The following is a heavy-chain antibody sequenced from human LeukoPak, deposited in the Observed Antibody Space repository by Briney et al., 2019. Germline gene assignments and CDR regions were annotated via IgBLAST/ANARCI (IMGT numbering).Heavy chain of an antibody. CDR1: GSTFSSYA. D-gene: IGHD1-26*01. V-gene: IGHV3-23*01. Sequence: GGSLRLSCAASGSTFSSYAMSWVRQAPGKGLEWVSAISGSGGSTYYADSVKGRFTISRDNSKNTLYLQMNSLRAEDTAVYYCASYLRYSGTLFDYWGQGTLVTVSS. CDR3: ASYLRYSGTLFDY. J-gene: IGHJ4*02. CDR2: ISGSGGST.